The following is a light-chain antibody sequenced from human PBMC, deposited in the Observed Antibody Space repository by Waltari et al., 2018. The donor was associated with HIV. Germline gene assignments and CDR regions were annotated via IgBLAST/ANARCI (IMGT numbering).Light chain of an antibody. V-gene: IGLV4-69*01. CDR3: QTWGTGSWV. CDR2: LNSDGSH. J-gene: IGLJ3*02. Sequence: QLVLTQSPSASASLGASVKLTCTLSSGHRSYAIAWHPQQPEKGPRYLMNLNSDGSHSKGDGIPDRFSGSSSGAERYLTISSLQSEDEADYYCQTWGTGSWVFGGGTKLTVL. CDR1: SGHRSYA.